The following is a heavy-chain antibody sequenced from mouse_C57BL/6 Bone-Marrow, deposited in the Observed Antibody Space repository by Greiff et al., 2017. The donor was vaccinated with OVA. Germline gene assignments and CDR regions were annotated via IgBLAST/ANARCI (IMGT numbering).Heavy chain of an antibody. D-gene: IGHD1-1*01. CDR3: TNYYGSSPWYFDV. CDR1: GYTFTDYE. Sequence: QVQLKESGAELVRPGASVTLSCKASGYTFTDYEMHWVKQTPVHGLEWIGAIDPETGGTAYNQKFKGKAILTADKSSSTAYMELRSLTSEDSAVYYCTNYYGSSPWYFDVWGTGTTVTVSS. J-gene: IGHJ1*03. V-gene: IGHV1-15*01. CDR2: IDPETGGT.